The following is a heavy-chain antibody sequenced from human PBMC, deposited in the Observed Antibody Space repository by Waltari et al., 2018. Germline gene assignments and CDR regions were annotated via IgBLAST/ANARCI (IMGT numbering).Heavy chain of an antibody. CDR1: GFTFSSYG. V-gene: IGHV3-30*02. CDR2: IRYDGSNK. D-gene: IGHD1-26*01. Sequence: QVQLVESGGGVVPPGGSLRLSCAASGFTFSSYGMHWVRQAPGKGLEWVAFIRYDGSNKYYADSVKGRFTISRDNSKNTLYLQMNSLRAEDTAVYYCAKDAPELPPFDYWGQGTLVTVSS. J-gene: IGHJ4*02. CDR3: AKDAPELPPFDY.